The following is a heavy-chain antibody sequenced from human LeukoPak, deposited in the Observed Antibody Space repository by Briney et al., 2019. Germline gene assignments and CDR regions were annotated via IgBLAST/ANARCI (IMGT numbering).Heavy chain of an antibody. CDR2: INPSGGST. V-gene: IGHV1-46*01. Sequence: GASVKVSCKASGYTFSGYYFHWVRQAPGQGLEWMGVINPSGGSTTSAQKFQGRVTMTRDTSTSTVYMELRSLRSEDTAVYYCARGPGPADDGGGYCFDYWGQGTLVTVSS. CDR3: ARGPGPADDGGGYCFDY. D-gene: IGHD3-22*01. CDR1: GYTFSGYY. J-gene: IGHJ4*02.